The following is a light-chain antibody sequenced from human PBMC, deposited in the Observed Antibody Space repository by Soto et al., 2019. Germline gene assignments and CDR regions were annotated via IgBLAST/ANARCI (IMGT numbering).Light chain of an antibody. J-gene: IGKJ1*01. V-gene: IGKV2-28*01. CDR2: LGS. CDR3: MQALQTPT. Sequence: DIVMTQSPLSLPVTPGEPASISCRSSQSLLHSNGYNYLHWYLQKPGQSPQLLIYLGSNRSSGVPDRFSGSGSGTDFTLKISRVEAEDVGVYYCMQALQTPTFGQGTKLDIK. CDR1: QSLLHSNGYNY.